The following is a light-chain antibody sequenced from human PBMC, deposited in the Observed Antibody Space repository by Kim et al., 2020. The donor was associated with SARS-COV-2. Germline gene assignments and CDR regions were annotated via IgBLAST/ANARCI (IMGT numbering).Light chain of an antibody. CDR2: DAS. J-gene: IGKJ5*01. CDR3: QQRNNWPPT. Sequence: LSPGERAPLSCRASQSVSNYLIWYQQKPGQPPRLLMYDASNRVTGIPDRFSGIGSGTDFTLTISSLEPEDFAVYYCQQRNNWPPTFGQGTRLEIK. CDR1: QSVSNY. V-gene: IGKV3-11*01.